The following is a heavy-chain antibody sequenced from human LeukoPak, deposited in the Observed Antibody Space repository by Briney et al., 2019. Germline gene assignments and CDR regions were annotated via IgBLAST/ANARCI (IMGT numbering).Heavy chain of an antibody. CDR3: ARERGSGSYYLDY. CDR1: GFTFSSFA. CDR2: ISDTT. Sequence: GGSLRLSCAASGFTFSSFALNWVRQAPGKGLEWVSTISDTTYYADSVKGRFTISRDNSKNTLYLQMNSLRAEDTAVYYCARERGSGSYYLDYWGQGTLVTVSS. V-gene: IGHV3-23*01. J-gene: IGHJ4*02. D-gene: IGHD3-10*01.